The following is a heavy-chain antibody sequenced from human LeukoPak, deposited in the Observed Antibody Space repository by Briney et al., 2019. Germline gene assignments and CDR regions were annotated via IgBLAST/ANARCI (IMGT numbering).Heavy chain of an antibody. V-gene: IGHV3-23*01. J-gene: IGHJ4*02. CDR1: GFTFTDYA. D-gene: IGHD5-12*01. CDR2: ISGTGTNT. Sequence: GGSLRLSCAVSGFTFTDYAMNWVRQAPGKGLEWVSGISGTGTNTYYADYVKGRFTISRDNSKNTLYLQMSSLRAEDTAVYYCAKDFGMGYSIPTFFDYWGQGTLVTVSS. CDR3: AKDFGMGYSIPTFFDY.